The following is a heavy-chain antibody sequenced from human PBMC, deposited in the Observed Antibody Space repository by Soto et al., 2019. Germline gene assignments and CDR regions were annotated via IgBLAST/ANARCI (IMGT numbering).Heavy chain of an antibody. J-gene: IGHJ4*02. Sequence: VQLVESGGGVVQPGRSLRLSCAASGFTFSDYAMHWVRQAPGKGLEWVAVVSHDGRNTHYADSVKGRFTISRDSSKNTVSLEMSSLRAEDAAVYYVARGGRPWMVTAGVNCWGQGAGVTVSS. CDR2: VSHDGRNT. V-gene: IGHV3-30*03. CDR3: ARGGRPWMVTAGVNC. D-gene: IGHD5-12*01. CDR1: GFTFSDYA.